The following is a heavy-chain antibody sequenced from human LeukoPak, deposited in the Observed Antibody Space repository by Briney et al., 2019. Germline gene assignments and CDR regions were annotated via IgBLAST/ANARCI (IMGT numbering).Heavy chain of an antibody. CDR1: GFSLTGHY. CDR2: INGNSGDT. Sequence: ASVTVSFKGSGFSLTGHYMHWLRQAPGQGLEWMGWINGNSGDTNYAQKFQDRVIMTRDTSVNTVYMELSRLRSDDTATYYCARDFSWGPDLWGQGTLVIVPS. V-gene: IGHV1-2*02. CDR3: ARDFSWGPDL. J-gene: IGHJ5*02. D-gene: IGHD7-27*01.